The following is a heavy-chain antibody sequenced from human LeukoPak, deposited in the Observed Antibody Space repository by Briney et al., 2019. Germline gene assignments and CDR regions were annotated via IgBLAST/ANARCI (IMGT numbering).Heavy chain of an antibody. J-gene: IGHJ4*02. V-gene: IGHV1-2*02. Sequence: ASVKVSCEASGYTFTGYYMHWVRQAPGQGLEWMGWIDPNTGDTKYTQKFQGRVSMTRDTSFSTAYMELSWLTSDDTAVYFCARDRSITEKYSGRYFHDYWGQGTLVTVSS. D-gene: IGHD1-26*01. CDR3: ARDRSITEKYSGRYFHDY. CDR1: GYTFTGYY. CDR2: IDPNTGDT.